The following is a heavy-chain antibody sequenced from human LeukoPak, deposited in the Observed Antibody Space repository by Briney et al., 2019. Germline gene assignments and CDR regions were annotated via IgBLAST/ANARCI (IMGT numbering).Heavy chain of an antibody. Sequence: GASVKVSCKASGYTFTSYYMHWVRQAPGQGLEWMGMINSSGGSTNYAQKFQGRVTMTRDMSTSTVYMELSSLRSEDTAMYYCVRDEMYDSGSLHFDSWGQGTLVTVSS. V-gene: IGHV1-46*01. CDR2: INSSGGST. J-gene: IGHJ4*02. CDR3: VRDEMYDSGSLHFDS. D-gene: IGHD3-10*01. CDR1: GYTFTSYY.